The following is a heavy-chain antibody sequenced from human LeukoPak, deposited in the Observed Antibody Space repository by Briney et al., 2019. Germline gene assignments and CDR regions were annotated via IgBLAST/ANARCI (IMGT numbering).Heavy chain of an antibody. V-gene: IGHV1-8*01. J-gene: IGHJ5*02. CDR1: GCTFTSYD. CDR2: MNPNSGNT. D-gene: IGHD5-18*01. Sequence: ASVKVSCKASGCTFTSYDINWVRQATGQGLEWMGWMNPNSGNTGYAQKFQGRVTMTRNTSISTAYMELSSLRSEDTAVYYCARGGRNTAMVNPWGQGTLVTVSS. CDR3: ARGGRNTAMVNP.